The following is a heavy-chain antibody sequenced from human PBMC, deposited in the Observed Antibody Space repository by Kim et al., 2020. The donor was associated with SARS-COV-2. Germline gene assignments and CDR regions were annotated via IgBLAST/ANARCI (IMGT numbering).Heavy chain of an antibody. Sequence: GGSLRLSCAASGFTFSSYAMHWVRQAPGKGLEYVSAISSNGGSTYYANSVKGRFTISRDNSKNTLYLQMGSLRAEDMAVYYCARVPGRTLYWYFDLWGRGTLVTVSS. J-gene: IGHJ2*01. CDR1: GFTFSSYA. CDR3: ARVPGRTLYWYFDL. CDR2: ISSNGGST. V-gene: IGHV3-64*01.